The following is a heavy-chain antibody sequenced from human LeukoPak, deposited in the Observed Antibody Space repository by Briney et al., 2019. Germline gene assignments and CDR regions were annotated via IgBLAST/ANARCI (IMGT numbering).Heavy chain of an antibody. CDR2: ISSDGNST. V-gene: IGHV3-74*01. CDR1: GFTFSSYW. Sequence: GGSLRLSCAASGFTFSSYWMHWVRQAPGKGLVWVSHISSDGNSTTYADSVKGRFTFSRDNAKNTLYLQMNSLRAEDTALYYCARDRFDPWGQGTLVTVSS. CDR3: ARDRFDP. J-gene: IGHJ5*02.